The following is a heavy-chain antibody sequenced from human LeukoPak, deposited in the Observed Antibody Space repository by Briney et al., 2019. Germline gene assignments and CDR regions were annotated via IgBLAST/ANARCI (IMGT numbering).Heavy chain of an antibody. Sequence: GGSLRLSCAASGFTFSSYAMHWVRQAPGKGLEWVAVISYDGSNKYYADSVKGRFTISRDNSKNTLYLQMNSLRAEDTAVYYCARGRVATVTAKGFDYWGQGTLVTVSS. D-gene: IGHD5-12*01. CDR2: ISYDGSNK. CDR1: GFTFSSYA. J-gene: IGHJ4*02. V-gene: IGHV3-30*04. CDR3: ARGRVATVTAKGFDY.